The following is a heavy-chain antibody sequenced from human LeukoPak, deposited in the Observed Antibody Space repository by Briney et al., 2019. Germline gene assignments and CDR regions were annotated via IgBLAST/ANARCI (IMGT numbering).Heavy chain of an antibody. CDR2: ISSNGGST. CDR1: GFTLSSYA. J-gene: IGHJ4*02. CDR3: VMAISGYDPQRFDY. Sequence: GGSLRLSCSASGFTLSSYAMHWVRQAPGKGLKYFSAISSNGGSTFYADSVRGRFTISRDNSKNTLYLQMSSLRPEDTAVYYCVMAISGYDPQRFDYWGQGTLVTVSS. V-gene: IGHV3-64D*09. D-gene: IGHD5-12*01.